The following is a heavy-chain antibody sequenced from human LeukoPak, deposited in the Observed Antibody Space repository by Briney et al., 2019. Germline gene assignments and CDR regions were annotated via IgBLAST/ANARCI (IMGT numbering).Heavy chain of an antibody. J-gene: IGHJ3*02. D-gene: IGHD3-22*01. CDR1: GFTFSSYS. Sequence: GGSLRLSCAASGFTFSSYSMNWVRQAPGKGLEWVSSISSSSSYIYYADSVKGRFTISRDNAKNSLYLQMNSLRAEDTAAYYCARERYYDSSGSFAFDIWGQGTVVTVSS. CDR2: ISSSSSYI. CDR3: ARERYYDSSGSFAFDI. V-gene: IGHV3-21*01.